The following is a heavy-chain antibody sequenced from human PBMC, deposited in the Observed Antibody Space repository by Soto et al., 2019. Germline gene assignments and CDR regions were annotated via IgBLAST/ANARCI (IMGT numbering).Heavy chain of an antibody. Sequence: QVTLKESGPVLVKPTETLTLTCTVSGFSLSNARMGVSWIRQPPGKALEWLAHIFSNDEKSYSTSLKSRLTISKDTSKSQVVLTMTNMDPVDTATYYCARITRGNYDFWSGATLNTMNWFDPWGQGTLVTVSS. CDR3: ARITRGNYDFWSGATLNTMNWFDP. J-gene: IGHJ5*02. D-gene: IGHD3-3*01. V-gene: IGHV2-26*01. CDR2: IFSNDEK. CDR1: GFSLSNARMG.